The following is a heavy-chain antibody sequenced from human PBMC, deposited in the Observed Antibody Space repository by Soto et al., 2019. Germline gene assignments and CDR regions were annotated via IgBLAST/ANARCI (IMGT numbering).Heavy chain of an antibody. CDR3: ARDYVGVVVPAAIHYYYGMDV. CDR2: ISAYNGNT. Sequence: QVPLVQSGAEVKKPGASVKVSCKASGYTFTSYGISWVRQAPGQGLEWMGWISAYNGNTNYAQKLQGRVTMTTDTSTSTAYMELRSLRSDDTAVYYCARDYVGVVVPAAIHYYYGMDVWGQGTTVTVSS. CDR1: GYTFTSYG. D-gene: IGHD2-2*02. J-gene: IGHJ6*02. V-gene: IGHV1-18*01.